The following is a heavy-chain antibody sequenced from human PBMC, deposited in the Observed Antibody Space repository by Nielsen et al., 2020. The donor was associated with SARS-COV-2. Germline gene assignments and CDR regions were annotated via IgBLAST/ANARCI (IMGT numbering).Heavy chain of an antibody. D-gene: IGHD3-3*01. CDR3: ARDKRGYDFWSGYYSDYGMDV. CDR2: IYSGGST. Sequence: GGSLRLSCAASGLTVSSNYMSWVRQAPGKGLEWVSVIYSGGSTYYADSVKGRFTISRDNSKNTLYLQMNSLRAEDTAVYYCARDKRGYDFWSGYYSDYGMDVWGQGTTVTVSS. V-gene: IGHV3-53*01. CDR1: GLTVSSNY. J-gene: IGHJ6*02.